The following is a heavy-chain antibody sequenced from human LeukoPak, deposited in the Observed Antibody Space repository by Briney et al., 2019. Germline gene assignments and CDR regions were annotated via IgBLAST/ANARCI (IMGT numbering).Heavy chain of an antibody. V-gene: IGHV3-23*01. D-gene: IGHD6-19*01. J-gene: IGHJ6*04. CDR1: GFTFSSYA. CDR2: ISGSGGST. CDR3: AKDFSSQSIAVAGRPYYYYYGMDV. Sequence: GGSLRLSCAASGFTFSSYAMSWVRQAPGKGLEWVSAISGSGGSTYYADCVKGRFTISRDNSKNTLYLQMNSLRAEDTAVYYCAKDFSSQSIAVAGRPYYYYYGMDVWGKGTTVTVSS.